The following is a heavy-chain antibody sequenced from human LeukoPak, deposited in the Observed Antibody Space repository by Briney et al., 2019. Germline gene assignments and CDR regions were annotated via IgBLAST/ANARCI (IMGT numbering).Heavy chain of an antibody. D-gene: IGHD4-17*01. V-gene: IGHV3-23*01. CDR3: AKECDYGNTSRMPCY. CDR1: ALPPSNYA. J-gene: IGHJ4*02. CDR2: ISDGGWT. Sequence: GGSLRLSCAASALPPSNYAMSWVRQAPGKGLEWVSSISDGGWTAYTDSVKGRFFISRETATNTLYLQMNGLRVEDTAVYYCAKECDYGNTSRMPCYWGQGTLVTVSS.